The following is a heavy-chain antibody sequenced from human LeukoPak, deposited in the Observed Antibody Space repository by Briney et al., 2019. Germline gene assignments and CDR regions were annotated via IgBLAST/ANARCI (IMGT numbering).Heavy chain of an antibody. Sequence: SETLSLTCAVYGGSFSGCYWSWIRQPPGKGLEWIGEINHSGSTNYNPSLKSRVTISVDTSKNQFSLKLSSVTAADTAVYYCARGYYYYYMDVWGKGTTVTVSS. J-gene: IGHJ6*03. CDR2: INHSGST. CDR1: GGSFSGCY. CDR3: ARGYYYYYMDV. V-gene: IGHV4-34*01.